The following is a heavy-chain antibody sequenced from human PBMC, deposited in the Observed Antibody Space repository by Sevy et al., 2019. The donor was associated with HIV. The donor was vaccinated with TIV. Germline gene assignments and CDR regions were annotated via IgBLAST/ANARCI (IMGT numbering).Heavy chain of an antibody. D-gene: IGHD6-6*01. CDR2: ISSSSSYI. Sequence: GGSLRLSCAASGFTFSSYSMNWVRQAPGKELEWVSSISSSSSYIYSADSVKGRFTISRDNAKNSLYLQMNSLRAEDTAVYYCARDPTPPLAARRGDYYGMDVWGQGTTVTVSS. CDR3: ARDPTPPLAARRGDYYGMDV. J-gene: IGHJ6*02. CDR1: GFTFSSYS. V-gene: IGHV3-21*01.